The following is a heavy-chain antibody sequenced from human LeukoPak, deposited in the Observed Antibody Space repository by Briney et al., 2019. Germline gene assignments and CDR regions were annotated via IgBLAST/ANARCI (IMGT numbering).Heavy chain of an antibody. CDR2: IYSGGST. CDR3: ARDSRRGYDSSGYNFDY. D-gene: IGHD3-22*01. CDR1: GFTFSSNY. J-gene: IGHJ4*02. Sequence: GRSLRLSCAASGFTFSSNYMNWVRQAPGKGLEWVSVIYSGGSTHYADSVKGRFTISRDNSKNTLYLQMNSLRAEDTAVYYCARDSRRGYDSSGYNFDYWGQGTLVTVSS. V-gene: IGHV3-66*01.